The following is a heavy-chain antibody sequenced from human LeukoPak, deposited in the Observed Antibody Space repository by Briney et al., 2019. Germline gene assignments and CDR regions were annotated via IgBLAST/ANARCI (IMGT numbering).Heavy chain of an antibody. CDR1: GNTFGDYG. D-gene: IGHD3-22*01. J-gene: IGHJ4*02. CDR3: ARDLSSSWYSLAY. CDR2: INWDGGAY. Sequence: GGSLRLSCTDSGNTFGDYGMTWVRQAPGKGLEWVSGINWDGGAYNYAASVKGRFTISRDNAKNSLYLEMNSLRVEDTAVYFCARDLSSSWYSLAYWGQGILVIVSS. V-gene: IGHV3-20*04.